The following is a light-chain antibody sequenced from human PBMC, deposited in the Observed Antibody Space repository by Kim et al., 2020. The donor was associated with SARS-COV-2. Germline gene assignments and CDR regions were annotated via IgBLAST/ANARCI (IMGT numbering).Light chain of an antibody. CDR3: NSRDSNDNVV. CDR2: GKN. J-gene: IGLJ3*02. Sequence: SSELTQDPAVSVALGQTVRITCQGDSLRSYYATWYQQKPGQAPILVIYGKNNRPSGIPDRFSGSSSGNTASLTITGTQAGDEADYYCNSRDSNDNVVFGGGIQLTV. V-gene: IGLV3-19*01. CDR1: SLRSYY.